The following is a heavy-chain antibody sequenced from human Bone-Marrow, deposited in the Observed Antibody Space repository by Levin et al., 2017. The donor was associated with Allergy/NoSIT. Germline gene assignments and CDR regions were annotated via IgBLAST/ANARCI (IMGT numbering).Heavy chain of an antibody. V-gene: IGHV3-53*01. CDR1: EFTVINNY. D-gene: IGHD1-7*01. J-gene: IGHJ2*01. Sequence: GGSLRLSCAASEFTVINNYMTWVRQAPGKGLEWVSVIYGDGSAHYADSVRGRFTVSRDNSKNTEYLQMNSLRAEDTAVYYCASRTGTRNGYFDRWGRGTLVTVSS. CDR3: ASRTGTRNGYFDR. CDR2: IYGDGSA.